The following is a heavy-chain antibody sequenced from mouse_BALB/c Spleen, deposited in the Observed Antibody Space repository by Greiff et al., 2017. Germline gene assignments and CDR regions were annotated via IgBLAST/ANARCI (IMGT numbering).Heavy chain of an antibody. CDR3: ASPYRYDVYWYFDV. D-gene: IGHD2-14*01. Sequence: QVQLKESGPGLVQPSQSLSITCTVSGFSLTSYGVHWVRQSPGKGLEWLGVIWSGGSTDYNAAFISRLSISKDNSKSQVFFKMNSLQANDTAIYYCASPYRYDVYWYFDVWGAGTTVTVSS. CDR1: GFSLTSYG. CDR2: IWSGGST. J-gene: IGHJ1*01. V-gene: IGHV2-2*02.